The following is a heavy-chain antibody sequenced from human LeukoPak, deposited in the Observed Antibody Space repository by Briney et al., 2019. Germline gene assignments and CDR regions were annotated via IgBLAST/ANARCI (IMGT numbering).Heavy chain of an antibody. CDR1: GYTLTGYY. Sequence: ASVKVSCKASGYTLTGYYMHWVRQAPGQGLEWMRWINPNSGGTNYAQKFQGRVTMTRDTSISTAYMELSRLRSDDTAVYYCARGGIHYYYYYYMDVWGKGTTVTISS. CDR3: ARGGIHYYYYYYMDV. V-gene: IGHV1-2*02. D-gene: IGHD3-16*01. CDR2: INPNSGGT. J-gene: IGHJ6*03.